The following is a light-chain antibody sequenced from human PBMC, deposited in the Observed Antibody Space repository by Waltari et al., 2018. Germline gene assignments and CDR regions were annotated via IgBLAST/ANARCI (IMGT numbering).Light chain of an antibody. CDR2: GAA. Sequence: EVVMTQSPATLSVSPGERATLSCRASQSVSTNLAWFQQKPGQAPRLLIYGAAVRATDIPARFSGSGSGTEFTLTISSLQSEDFAVYYCHQYNDWPPTFGQGTTVEIK. CDR3: HQYNDWPPT. V-gene: IGKV3-15*01. CDR1: QSVSTN. J-gene: IGKJ1*01.